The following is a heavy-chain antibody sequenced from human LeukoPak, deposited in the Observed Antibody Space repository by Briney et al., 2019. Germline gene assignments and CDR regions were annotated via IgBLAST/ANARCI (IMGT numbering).Heavy chain of an antibody. CDR2: MNPNSGNT. J-gene: IGHJ2*01. CDR1: GYTFTSYD. CDR3: AKDSGYCSGGSCYGWGYFDL. V-gene: IGHV1-8*01. D-gene: IGHD2-15*01. Sequence: AAVKVSCKASGYTFTSYDINWVRQATVQGLEWMGWMNPNSGNTGYAQKFQGRATMTRNTSISTAYMELSSLRTEDTALYYCAKDSGYCSGGSCYGWGYFDLWGRGTLVTVSS.